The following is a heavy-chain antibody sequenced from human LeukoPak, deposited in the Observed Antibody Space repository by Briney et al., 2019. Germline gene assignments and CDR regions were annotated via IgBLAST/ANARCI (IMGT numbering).Heavy chain of an antibody. CDR1: GFTFSSYS. V-gene: IGHV3-21*01. J-gene: IGHJ4*02. D-gene: IGHD5-24*01. Sequence: KPGGSLRLSCAASGFTFSSYSMNWVRQAPGKGLEWVSSISSSSSYIYYADSVKGRFTISRDNAKNSLYLQMNSPRAEDTAVYYCARDRDGYNSEASDYWGQGTLVTVSS. CDR3: ARDRDGYNSEASDY. CDR2: ISSSSSYI.